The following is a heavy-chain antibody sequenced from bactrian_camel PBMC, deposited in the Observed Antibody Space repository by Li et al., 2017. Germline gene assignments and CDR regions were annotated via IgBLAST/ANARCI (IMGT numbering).Heavy chain of an antibody. J-gene: IGHJ4*01. CDR3: AAEWRGVAPDIATMCSNEYNI. V-gene: IGHV3-2*01. CDR2: IYSDGSNT. CDR1: GFTFSSYA. Sequence: HVQLVESGGGLVQPGGSLRLSCAASGFTFSSYAMSWVRQAPGKGLEWVCSIYSDGSNTYYLDSVKGRFTVSRDNAKNTAYLQMDSLKTEDTAVYYCAAEWRGVAPDIATMCSNEYNIWGQGTQVTVS. D-gene: IGHD4*01.